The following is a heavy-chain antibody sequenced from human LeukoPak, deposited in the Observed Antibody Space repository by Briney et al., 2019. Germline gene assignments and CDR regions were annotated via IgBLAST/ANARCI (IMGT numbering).Heavy chain of an antibody. Sequence: GGSLRLSCTGSGFTLSSYAVHWVRQAPGKGLEWVAVMLFDGTNKRYAESVKGRFTVSRDNSKNSVYLQMNSLRLDDTAIYYCVSESLLFLAVDGPFDYWGQGTLVTVSS. D-gene: IGHD6-13*01. CDR3: VSESLLFLAVDGPFDY. V-gene: IGHV3-30-3*01. J-gene: IGHJ4*02. CDR2: MLFDGTNK. CDR1: GFTLSSYA.